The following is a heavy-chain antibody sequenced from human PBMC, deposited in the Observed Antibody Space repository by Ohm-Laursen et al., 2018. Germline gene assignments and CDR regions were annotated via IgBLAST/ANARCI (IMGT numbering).Heavy chain of an antibody. Sequence: SLRLSCSASGFTFDDYAMHWVRQAPGKGLEWVSGISWNSGSIGYVDSVKGRFIISRDNAKNSLYLQMNSLRGEDTALYYCAKELDILTGYGSGYFDYWGQGTLVTVSS. J-gene: IGHJ4*02. V-gene: IGHV3-9*01. CDR2: ISWNSGSI. D-gene: IGHD3-9*01. CDR3: AKELDILTGYGSGYFDY. CDR1: GFTFDDYA.